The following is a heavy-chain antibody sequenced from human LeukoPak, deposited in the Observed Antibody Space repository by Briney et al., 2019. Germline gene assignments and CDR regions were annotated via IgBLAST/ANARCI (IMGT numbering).Heavy chain of an antibody. CDR3: ARRYCTSTSCSNYYYYYGMDV. CDR1: GFAFDDYG. D-gene: IGHD2-2*01. CDR2: INWNGGST. J-gene: IGHJ6*02. Sequence: GGSLRLSCAASGFAFDDYGMSWVRQAPGKGLEWVSGINWNGGSTGYADSVKGRFTISRDNAKNSLYLQMNSLRAEDTALYHCARRYCTSTSCSNYYYYYGMDVWGQGTTVTVSS. V-gene: IGHV3-20*01.